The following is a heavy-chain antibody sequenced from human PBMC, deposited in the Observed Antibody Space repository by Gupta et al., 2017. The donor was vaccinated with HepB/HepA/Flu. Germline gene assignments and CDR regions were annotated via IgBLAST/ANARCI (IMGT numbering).Heavy chain of an antibody. CDR2: IYYSGST. CDR3: ARHRYGLGEYYFDY. V-gene: IGHV4-39*01. D-gene: IGHD3-16*01. Sequence: IYYSGSTYYNPSLKSRVTISVDTSKNQFSLKLSSVTAADTAVYYCARHRYGLGEYYFDYWGQGTLVTVSS. J-gene: IGHJ4*02.